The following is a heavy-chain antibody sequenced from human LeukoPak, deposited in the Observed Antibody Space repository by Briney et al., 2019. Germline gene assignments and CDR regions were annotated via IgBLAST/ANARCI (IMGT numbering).Heavy chain of an antibody. D-gene: IGHD5-12*01. CDR3: ARRGYDDAFDI. CDR1: DDSISSNRYF. V-gene: IGHV4-39*07. CDR2: INYNWRT. Sequence: SETLSLTCTISDDSISSNRYFWAWIRQPPGGGLEWIASINYNWRTYYNPSLKSRLTISIDTAKRQFSLKLSSVTAADTAVYYCARRGYDDAFDIWGQGTMVTVSS. J-gene: IGHJ3*02.